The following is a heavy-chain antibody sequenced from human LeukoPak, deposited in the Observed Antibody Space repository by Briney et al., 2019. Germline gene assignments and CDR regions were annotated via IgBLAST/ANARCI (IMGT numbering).Heavy chain of an antibody. CDR1: GFTFSGYW. D-gene: IGHD3-16*01. Sequence: PGGSLRLSCAASGFTFSGYWMHWVRQAPGKGLVWVSRINTEGSSTAYADSMEGRFTISRNNAKSTLSLQMNSMRAEDTAVYYCARDGGGFMDVWGKGTTVTVS. J-gene: IGHJ6*03. CDR3: ARDGGGFMDV. V-gene: IGHV3-74*03. CDR2: INTEGSST.